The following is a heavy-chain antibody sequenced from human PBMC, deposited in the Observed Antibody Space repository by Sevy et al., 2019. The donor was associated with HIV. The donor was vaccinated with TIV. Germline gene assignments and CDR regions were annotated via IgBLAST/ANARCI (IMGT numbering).Heavy chain of an antibody. D-gene: IGHD3-10*01. CDR3: ARDLITVVRGIIDY. V-gene: IGHV3-21*01. Sequence: GGSLRLSCPASGFTFRNYDMKWVRQAPGKGLEYVSSISSTSSYIYYADSVKGRFTISRDNAKNSLYLQMNSLRAEDTSVYYCARDLITVVRGIIDYWGQGTLVTVSS. CDR2: ISSTSSYI. J-gene: IGHJ4*02. CDR1: GFTFRNYD.